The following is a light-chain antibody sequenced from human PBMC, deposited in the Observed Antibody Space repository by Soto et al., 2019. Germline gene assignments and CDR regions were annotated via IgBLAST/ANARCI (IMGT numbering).Light chain of an antibody. CDR3: LQYVSSPWT. CDR1: QTVGGRY. V-gene: IGKV3-20*01. J-gene: IGKJ1*01. CDR2: GAS. Sequence: EFVLTQSAATLSLSPGERATLSCRASQTVGGRYLAWFQQKPGQTPRLLIYGASTRAAGVPDRFSGSGSGTDFSLTIDRLEPEDFVVYYCLQYVSSPWTFGQGTKVEV.